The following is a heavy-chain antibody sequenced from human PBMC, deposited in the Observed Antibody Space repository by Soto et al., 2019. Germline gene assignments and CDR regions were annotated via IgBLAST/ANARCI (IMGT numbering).Heavy chain of an antibody. CDR1: GYSFTSYW. V-gene: IGHV5-51*01. D-gene: IGHD3-10*01. CDR2: IYPGDSDT. J-gene: IGHJ5*02. Sequence: PGESLKISCKGSGYSFTSYWIGWVRQMPGKGLEWMGIIYPGDSDTRYSPSFQGQVTISADKSISTAYLQWSSLKASDTAMYYCARRRPYGSGSYKPNWFDPWGQGTLVTVSS. CDR3: ARRRPYGSGSYKPNWFDP.